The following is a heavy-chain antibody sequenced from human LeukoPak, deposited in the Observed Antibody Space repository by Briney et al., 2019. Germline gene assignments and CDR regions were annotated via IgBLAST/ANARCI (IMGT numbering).Heavy chain of an antibody. Sequence: GGPLRLSCAASGFTFSSYAMHWVRQAPGKGLEWVAVISYDGSNKYYADSVKGRFTISRDISKNTLFLEMDSLRGEDTAVYYCARAYDSSWHNFDYWGQGSLVTVSS. CDR1: GFTFSSYA. J-gene: IGHJ4*02. CDR2: ISYDGSNK. V-gene: IGHV3-30-3*01. CDR3: ARAYDSSWHNFDY. D-gene: IGHD6-13*01.